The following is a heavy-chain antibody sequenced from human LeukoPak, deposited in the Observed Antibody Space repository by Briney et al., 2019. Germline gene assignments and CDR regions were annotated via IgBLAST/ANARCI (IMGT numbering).Heavy chain of an antibody. CDR1: GFPFSRYC. CDR2: ISVCGWGT. CDR3: AKVSGEWELIDAFDV. D-gene: IGHD1-26*01. V-gene: IGHV3-23*01. J-gene: IGHJ3*01. Sequence: GGPLRLSCAASGFPFSRYCMIWVRQAPGKGLEWVADISVCGWGTVYAHSAKGRFPLSREHSKNTLYREVNSLRADGTAVLLWAKVSGEWELIDAFDVWGQGTMVTVSS.